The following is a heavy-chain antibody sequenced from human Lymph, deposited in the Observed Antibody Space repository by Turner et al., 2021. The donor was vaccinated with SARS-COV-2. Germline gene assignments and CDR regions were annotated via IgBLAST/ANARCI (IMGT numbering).Heavy chain of an antibody. V-gene: IGHV4-39*01. CDR2: LNYSGNT. CDR3: ARLRQWLIHWYFDL. CDR1: GGSISSSSYY. J-gene: IGHJ2*01. D-gene: IGHD6-19*01. Sequence: QLQLQESGPGLVKPSETLSFTCTVSGGSISSSSYYWGWMRQPPGKGMGWIGSLNYSGNTYYNPSLKSRVTIAVDTSKNQFSLKLSSVTAADTAVYYCARLRQWLIHWYFDLWGRGTLVTVSS.